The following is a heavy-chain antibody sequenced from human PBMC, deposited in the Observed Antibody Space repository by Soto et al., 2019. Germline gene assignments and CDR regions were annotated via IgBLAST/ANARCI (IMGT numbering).Heavy chain of an antibody. D-gene: IGHD5-12*01. V-gene: IGHV1-18*01. J-gene: IGHJ5*02. CDR1: GYTFTDYV. CDR3: ARDLGTEYSDP. Sequence: ASGKVSCKASGYTFTDYVITWVRQAPGHGLEWVGWISPYSADTNYAQKFQGRLTMTADTSTGKAYMELTTLTPDDTAVYFCARDLGTEYSDPWGQGTLVTVSS. CDR2: ISPYSADT.